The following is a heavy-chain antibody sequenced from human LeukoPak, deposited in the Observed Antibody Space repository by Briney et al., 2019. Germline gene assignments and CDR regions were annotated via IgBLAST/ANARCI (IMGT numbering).Heavy chain of an antibody. CDR2: IWYGGSNK. J-gene: IGHJ6*02. Sequence: GSLRLSCAASGFTFSSYGMHWVRQAPGKGLEWVAVIWYGGSNKYYADSVKGRFTISRDNSKNTLYLQMNSLRAEDTAVYYCARGSDSRVYYYGMDVWGQGTTVTVSS. CDR3: ARGSDSRVYYYGMDV. V-gene: IGHV3-33*01. CDR1: GFTFSSYG. D-gene: IGHD1-26*01.